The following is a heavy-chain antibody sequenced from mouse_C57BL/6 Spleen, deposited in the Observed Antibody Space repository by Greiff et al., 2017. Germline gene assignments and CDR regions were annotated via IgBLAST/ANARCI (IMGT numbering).Heavy chain of an antibody. V-gene: IGHV14-1*01. Sequence: VQLKQSGAELVRPGASVKLSCTASGFNIKDYYMHWVKQRPEQGLEWIGRIDPEDGDTEYAPKFQGKATMTADQSSNTASLQLSSLTSEDTAVYYCTTLDSAGYSFDYWGQGTSLTVSS. CDR1: GFNIKDYY. CDR2: IDPEDGDT. CDR3: TTLDSAGYSFDY. D-gene: IGHD3-2*02. J-gene: IGHJ2*02.